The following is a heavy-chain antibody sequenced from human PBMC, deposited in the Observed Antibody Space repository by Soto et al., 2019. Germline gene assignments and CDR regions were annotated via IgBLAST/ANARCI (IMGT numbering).Heavy chain of an antibody. J-gene: IGHJ5*02. D-gene: IGHD3-3*01. CDR1: GGSFSGYY. Sequence: SETLSLTCAVYGGSFSGYYWSWIRQPPGKGLEWIGEINHSGSTNYNPSLKSRVTISVDTSKNQFSLKLSSVTAADTAVYYCARGSSGWSGYNWFDPWGQGTLVTVSS. CDR3: ARGSSGWSGYNWFDP. V-gene: IGHV4-34*01. CDR2: INHSGST.